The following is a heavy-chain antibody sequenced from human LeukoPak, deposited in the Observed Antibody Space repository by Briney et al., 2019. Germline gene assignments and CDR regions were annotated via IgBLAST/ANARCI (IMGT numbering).Heavy chain of an antibody. J-gene: IGHJ6*02. CDR1: GFTVSSNY. V-gene: IGHV3-53*01. D-gene: IGHD2-2*02. CDR2: IYSGGST. CDR3: ACETVGIVPAAIPEGYYYGMDV. Sequence: PGGSLRLSCAASGFTVSSNYMSWVRQAPGKGLEWVSVIYSGGSTYYADSVKGRFTISRDNSKNTLYLQMNSLRAEDTAVYYCACETVGIVPAAIPEGYYYGMDVWGQGTTVTVSS.